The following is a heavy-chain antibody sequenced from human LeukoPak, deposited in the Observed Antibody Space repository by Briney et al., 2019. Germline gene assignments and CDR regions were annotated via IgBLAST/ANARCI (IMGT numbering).Heavy chain of an antibody. CDR2: ISYDGSNK. V-gene: IGHV3-30*01. Sequence: GGPLRLSCAASGFTFSSYAMHWVRQAPGKGLEWVAVISYDGSNKYYADSVKGRSTISRDNSKNTLYLQMNSLRAEDTAVYYCARYYYDSSGYANNWFDPWGQGTLVTVSS. D-gene: IGHD3-22*01. CDR1: GFTFSSYA. CDR3: ARYYYDSSGYANNWFDP. J-gene: IGHJ5*02.